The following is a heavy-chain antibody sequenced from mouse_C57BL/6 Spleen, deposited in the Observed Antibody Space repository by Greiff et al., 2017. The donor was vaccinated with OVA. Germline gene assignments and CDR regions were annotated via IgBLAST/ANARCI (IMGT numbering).Heavy chain of an antibody. CDR2: IYPGSGST. V-gene: IGHV1-55*01. Sequence: QVQLKQPGAELVKPGASVKMSCKASGYTFTSYWITWVKQRPGQGLEWIGDIYPGSGSTNYNEKFKSKATLTVDTASSTAYMQLSSLTSEDSAVYDCARSGNRGCIDDWGKGTTLTVSS. J-gene: IGHJ1*03. CDR3: ARSGNRGCIDD. CDR1: GYTFTSYW.